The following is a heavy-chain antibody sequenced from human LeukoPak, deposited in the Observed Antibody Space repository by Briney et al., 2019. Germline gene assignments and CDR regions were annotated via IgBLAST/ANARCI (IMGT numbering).Heavy chain of an antibody. J-gene: IGHJ4*02. Sequence: ASVKVSCKASGYTFTTYYMHWVRQAPGQGLEWIGIINPSDGSTTYAQSLQGRVTMTRDTSTTTVYMELSSLRSEDAAVYYCARHQGAGEYPFDYWGQGTVVTVAS. CDR1: GYTFTTYY. D-gene: IGHD3-16*01. CDR3: ARHQGAGEYPFDY. V-gene: IGHV1-46*01. CDR2: INPSDGST.